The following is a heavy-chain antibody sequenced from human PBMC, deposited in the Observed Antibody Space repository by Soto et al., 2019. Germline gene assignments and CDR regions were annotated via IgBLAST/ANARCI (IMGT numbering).Heavy chain of an antibody. D-gene: IGHD4-17*01. CDR2: IYWDDDK. J-gene: IGHJ5*02. CDR3: AQRTTTVTWWFDP. CDR1: GFSLTTSGVG. Sequence: QITLKESGPTLVKPTQTLTLTCTFSGFSLTTSGVGVGWIRQPPGKALEWLALIYWDDDKRYSPSLKSRLTITKDTSKNQVVLTMTFIAPSDTPTYFCAQRTTTVTWWFDPWGQGTRVTVSS. V-gene: IGHV2-5*02.